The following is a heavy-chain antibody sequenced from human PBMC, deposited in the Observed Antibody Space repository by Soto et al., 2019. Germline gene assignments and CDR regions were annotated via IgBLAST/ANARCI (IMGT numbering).Heavy chain of an antibody. CDR1: GGSISSYC. CDR2: IFYSGST. V-gene: IGHV4-59*12. Sequence: SETVSLTCTVSGGSISSYCWTWIRQHPWKGLELIVSIFYSGSTNNNPSLKSRITLSLDTSKNQFSLKMRSVTAADTAVYFCERFSISVGAMDVWAQGTTVTVSS. CDR3: ERFSISVGAMDV. J-gene: IGHJ6*01. D-gene: IGHD3-3*02.